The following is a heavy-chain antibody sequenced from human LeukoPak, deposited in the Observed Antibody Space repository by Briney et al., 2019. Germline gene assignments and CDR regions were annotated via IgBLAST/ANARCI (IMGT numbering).Heavy chain of an antibody. V-gene: IGHV3-33*01. J-gene: IGHJ5*02. D-gene: IGHD5-24*01. Sequence: GGSLRLSCAAPGFTFSSYGMHWVRQAPGKGLEWVAVIWYDGSNKYYADSVKGRFTISRDNSKNTLYLQMNSLRAEDTAVYYCARDRGQFGFDPWGQGTLVTVSS. CDR1: GFTFSSYG. CDR2: IWYDGSNK. CDR3: ARDRGQFGFDP.